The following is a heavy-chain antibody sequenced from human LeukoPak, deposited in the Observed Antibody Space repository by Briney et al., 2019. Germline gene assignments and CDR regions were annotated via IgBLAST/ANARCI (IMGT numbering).Heavy chain of an antibody. D-gene: IGHD1-7*01. Sequence: SVKVSCKASGGTFSSYAISWVRQAPGQGLEWMGGIIPISGTANYAQKFQGRVTITTDESTSTAYMELSSLRSEDTAVYYCARAGGWNYVTEYYYMDVWGKGTTVTVSS. J-gene: IGHJ6*03. CDR2: IIPISGTA. CDR3: ARAGGWNYVTEYYYMDV. CDR1: GGTFSSYA. V-gene: IGHV1-69*05.